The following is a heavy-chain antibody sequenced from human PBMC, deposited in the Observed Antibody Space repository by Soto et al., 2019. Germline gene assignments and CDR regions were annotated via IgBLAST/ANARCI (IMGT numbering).Heavy chain of an antibody. V-gene: IGHV3-30-3*01. CDR2: ISYDGSNQ. Sequence: QVQLVESGGGVVQPGRSLRLSCAASGFTFSSYAMHWVRQAPGKGLEWVTLISYDGSNQYYADSVKGRFTISRDNSKNTLYLQMNSLRPEDTXVXXCXXGXXXXXXXXIDYWGQGALVTVSS. J-gene: IGHJ4*02. CDR3: XXGXXXXXXXXIDY. CDR1: GFTFSSYA.